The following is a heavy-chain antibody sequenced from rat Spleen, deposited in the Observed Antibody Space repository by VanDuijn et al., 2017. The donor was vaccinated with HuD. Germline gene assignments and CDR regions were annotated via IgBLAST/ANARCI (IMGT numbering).Heavy chain of an antibody. V-gene: IGHV5-31*01. J-gene: IGHJ2*01. CDR2: ITSSGGTP. D-gene: IGHD4-3*01. Sequence: EVQLVESGGGLVQPGRSLKLSCVASGLTFNTYWMSWIRQAPGKGLAWVASITSSGGTPYYSDSVRGRFTISRDNVKSILYLQMNSLRSEDTATYYCTKTGDSGYYFDYWGQGVMVTVSS. CDR1: GLTFNTYW. CDR3: TKTGDSGYYFDY.